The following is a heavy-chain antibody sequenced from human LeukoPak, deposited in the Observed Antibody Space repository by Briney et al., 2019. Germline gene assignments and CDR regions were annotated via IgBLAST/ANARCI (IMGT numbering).Heavy chain of an antibody. CDR1: GGSISSHY. J-gene: IGHJ3*02. D-gene: IGHD6-13*01. Sequence: SETLSLTCTVSGGSISSHYWSWIRQPAGKGLEWIGRIHSSGSTNYNPSLKSRVTMSLDTSKKQCSLKLSPVTAADMAVYYCATSIAVAGWLEGAFDIWGQGTMVTVSS. CDR3: ATSIAVAGWLEGAFDI. V-gene: IGHV4-4*07. CDR2: IHSSGST.